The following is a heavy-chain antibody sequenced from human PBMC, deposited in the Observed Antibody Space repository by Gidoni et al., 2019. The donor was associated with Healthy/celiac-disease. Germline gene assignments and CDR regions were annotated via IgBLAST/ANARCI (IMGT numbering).Heavy chain of an antibody. D-gene: IGHD3-22*01. CDR1: GSTFTSYY. J-gene: IGHJ4*02. CDR2: NNPSGGST. V-gene: IGHV1-46*01. CDR3: ARGNTYYYDGGNY. Sequence: QVQLVQSGAEVKKPRASVKVSCKASGSTFTSYYMPWLRQAPGQGLEWMGINNPSGGSTSYEQKFQGRVTMTRDTSTSTVYMELSSLRSEDTAVYYCARGNTYYYDGGNYWGQGTLVTVSS.